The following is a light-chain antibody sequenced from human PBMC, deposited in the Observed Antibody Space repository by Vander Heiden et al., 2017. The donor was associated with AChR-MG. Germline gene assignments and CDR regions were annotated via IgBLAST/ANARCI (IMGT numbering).Light chain of an antibody. CDR1: SSNIGTNP. Sequence: SVLTPPPSASGPPGHRVTISCSGSSSNIGTNPVHWYQQVPGTPPKLLIYGDDQRPSGVPDRFSGSKSGPSASLAISRLEAEDEADYFCAAWEDNRNVLFGGGTRLTVL. V-gene: IGLV1-44*01. J-gene: IGLJ3*02. CDR2: GDD. CDR3: AAWEDNRNVL.